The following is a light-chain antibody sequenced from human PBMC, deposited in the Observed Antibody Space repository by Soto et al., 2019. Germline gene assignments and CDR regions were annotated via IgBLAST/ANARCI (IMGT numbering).Light chain of an antibody. V-gene: IGKV3-15*01. CDR1: QSVGSN. Sequence: EIVLTQYPGTLSLSPGERATLSCRASQSVGSNLAWYQQKPGQAPRLLIYGASTRANGIPARFSGTGSGTEFTLTISSLQSDDFALYYCQQYTKWPRFGPGTKADIK. CDR2: GAS. CDR3: QQYTKWPR. J-gene: IGKJ3*01.